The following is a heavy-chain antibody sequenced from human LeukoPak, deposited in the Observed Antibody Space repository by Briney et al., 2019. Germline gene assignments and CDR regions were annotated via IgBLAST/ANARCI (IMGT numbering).Heavy chain of an antibody. Sequence: GGSLRLSCAVSGFTFSSYGMSGVRQAPGKGLEWVSTISGSGDYTYYADSVKGRFTISRDNSKNTLYLQMNSLRAEDTAVYYCAELGITMIGGVWGKGTTVTISS. V-gene: IGHV3-23*01. J-gene: IGHJ6*04. CDR1: GFTFSSYG. CDR3: AELGITMIGGV. CDR2: ISGSGDYT. D-gene: IGHD3-10*02.